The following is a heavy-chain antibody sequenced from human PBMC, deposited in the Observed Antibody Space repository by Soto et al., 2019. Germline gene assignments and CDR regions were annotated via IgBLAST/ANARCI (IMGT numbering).Heavy chain of an antibody. D-gene: IGHD3-22*01. V-gene: IGHV4-39*01. CDR2: IYYSGST. CDR1: GGSISSSSYY. J-gene: IGHJ4*02. CDR3: ARLVYDSSGYRPG. Sequence: QLQLQESGPGLVKPSETLSLTCTVSGGSISSSSYYWGWIRQPPGKGLEWIGSIYYSGSTYYNPSLKSRVTISVDTSKNQCSLKRRSVTAADTAVYYCARLVYDSSGYRPGWGQGTLVTVSS.